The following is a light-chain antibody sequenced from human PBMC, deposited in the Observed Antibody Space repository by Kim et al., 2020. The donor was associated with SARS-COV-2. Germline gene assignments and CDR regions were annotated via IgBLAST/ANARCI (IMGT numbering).Light chain of an antibody. CDR2: GVS. CDR1: QSVSSN. V-gene: IGKV3-15*01. Sequence: EIVMTQSPATLSVSPGARATLSCRASQSVSSNLAWYQQKPGQAPRLLIYGVSARATGIPARFSGSGSGTEFTLTISSLQSEDFAVYYCKQYNNGPRTFGQGTKVDIK. CDR3: KQYNNGPRT. J-gene: IGKJ1*01.